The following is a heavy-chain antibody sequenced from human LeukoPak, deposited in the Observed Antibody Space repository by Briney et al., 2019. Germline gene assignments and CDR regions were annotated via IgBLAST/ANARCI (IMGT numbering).Heavy chain of an antibody. CDR1: GFTFDDYD. V-gene: IGHV3-9*01. D-gene: IGHD6-13*01. Sequence: GGSLRLSCAASGFTFDDYDMHWVRQAPGKGLEWVSGISWNSGSIGYADSVKGRFTISRDNARNSLYLQMNILRAEDTALYYCAKDKGYIGEDAFDIWGQGTMVTVSS. CDR3: AKDKGYIGEDAFDI. CDR2: ISWNSGSI. J-gene: IGHJ3*02.